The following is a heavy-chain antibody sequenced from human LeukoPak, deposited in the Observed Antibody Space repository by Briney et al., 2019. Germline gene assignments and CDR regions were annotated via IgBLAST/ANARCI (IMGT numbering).Heavy chain of an antibody. CDR3: ARAQPAAIEGPGFDY. D-gene: IGHD2-2*01. V-gene: IGHV3-21*01. CDR1: GFTFSSYS. Sequence: GGSLRLSCAASGFTFSSYSMNWVRQAPGKGLEWVSSISSSSSYIYYADSVKGRFTISRDNAKNSLYLQMNSLRTEDTAVYYCARAQPAAIEGPGFDYRGQGTLVTVSS. CDR2: ISSSSSYI. J-gene: IGHJ4*02.